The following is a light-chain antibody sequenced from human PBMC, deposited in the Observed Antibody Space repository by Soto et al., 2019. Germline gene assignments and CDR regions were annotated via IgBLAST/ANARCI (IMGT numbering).Light chain of an antibody. CDR2: AAS. CDR1: QGINSY. V-gene: IGKV1-9*01. CDR3: QQLKSNLIT. Sequence: DIQLTQSPSFLSASVGDRVTITCRASQGINSYLAWYQQKPGKAPKLLIYAASTLQSRVPSRFSGSGSGTEFTLTISSLQPEDFATYYCQQLKSNLITFGQGTRLEIK. J-gene: IGKJ5*01.